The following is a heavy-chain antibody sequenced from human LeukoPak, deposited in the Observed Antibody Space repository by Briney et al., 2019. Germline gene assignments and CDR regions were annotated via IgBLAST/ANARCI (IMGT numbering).Heavy chain of an antibody. J-gene: IGHJ6*02. CDR2: IVPIFGIA. D-gene: IGHD2-21*02. CDR3: ARDLPYCGGDCYSYYYYGMDV. CDR1: GGTFSSYA. Sequence: SVKVSCKASGGTFSSYAISCVRQAAGQGLEWMGGIVPIFGIANYAQKFQGRVAITADESASTAYMELSSLRSEDTAVYYCARDLPYCGGDCYSYYYYGMDVWGQGTTVTVSS. V-gene: IGHV1-69*13.